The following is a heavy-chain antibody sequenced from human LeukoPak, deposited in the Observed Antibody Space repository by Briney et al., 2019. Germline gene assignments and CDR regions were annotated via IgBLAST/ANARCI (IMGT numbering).Heavy chain of an antibody. CDR3: ARDRLVGASTCFAY. Sequence: ASVTVSCTASGGTFSSYAINWVRQAPGQGLEWMGGIIPIFGKAKYAQKFQGRVTITADESTSTAYMELSSLRSEDTAVYYCARDRLVGASTCFAYWGQGTLVTVSS. CDR1: GGTFSSYA. J-gene: IGHJ4*02. V-gene: IGHV1-69*13. D-gene: IGHD1-26*01. CDR2: IIPIFGKA.